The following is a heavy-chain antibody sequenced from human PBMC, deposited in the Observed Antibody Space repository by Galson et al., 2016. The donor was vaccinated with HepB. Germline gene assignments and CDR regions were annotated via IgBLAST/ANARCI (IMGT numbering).Heavy chain of an antibody. V-gene: IGHV3-7*04. CDR3: ARAQWSQARRAAYFDY. D-gene: IGHD6-19*01. J-gene: IGHJ4*02. Sequence: SLRLSCAASGSTFSDYWMNWVRQAPGQGLEWVANIKRDGSQISYADSVKGRFTISRDNFQNSLFLQMNSLRAEDAAVYYCARAQWSQARRAAYFDYWGQGALVTVSS. CDR1: GSTFSDYW. CDR2: IKRDGSQI.